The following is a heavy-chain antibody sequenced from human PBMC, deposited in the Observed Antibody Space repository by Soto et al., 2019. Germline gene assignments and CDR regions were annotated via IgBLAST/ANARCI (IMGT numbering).Heavy chain of an antibody. D-gene: IGHD2-2*01. Sequence: SVKVSCKASGGTCSSYAISWVRQAPGQGLEWMGGIIPIFGTANYAQKFQGRVTITADESTSTAYMELSSLRSEDTAVHYSAAAQDTVLVPAIGMDVWPQGITVTVSS. CDR3: AAAQDTVLVPAIGMDV. CDR1: GGTCSSYA. CDR2: IIPIFGTA. V-gene: IGHV1-69*13. J-gene: IGHJ6*02.